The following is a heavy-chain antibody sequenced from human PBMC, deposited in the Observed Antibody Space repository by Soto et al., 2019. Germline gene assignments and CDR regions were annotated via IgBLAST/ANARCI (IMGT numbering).Heavy chain of an antibody. Sequence: EVQLLESGGGLVQPGGSLRLSCAAAGFTFSNYALTWVRQSPGKGLEWVSTFSGSGGSTYYADSVRGRFTISRDNSKNTLFLQMNSLRVKDTAIYYCARDWTGDTFPGLDVRGQGTTVSVSS. V-gene: IGHV3-23*01. D-gene: IGHD3-16*01. CDR3: ARDWTGDTFPGLDV. J-gene: IGHJ6*02. CDR2: FSGSGGST. CDR1: GFTFSNYA.